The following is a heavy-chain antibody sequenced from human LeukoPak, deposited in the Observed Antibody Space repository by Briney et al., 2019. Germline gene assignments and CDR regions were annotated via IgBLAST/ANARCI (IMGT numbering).Heavy chain of an antibody. V-gene: IGHV4-4*09. D-gene: IGHD1-26*01. Sequence: PSETLSLTCTVSGGSISSYYWSWIRQPPGKGPEWIGYIYTSGSTNYNPSLKSRVTISVDTSKNQFSLKLSSVTAADTAVYYCAGGYSGSYFVRTFDYWGQGTLVTVSS. CDR1: GGSISSYY. CDR3: AGGYSGSYFVRTFDY. CDR2: IYTSGST. J-gene: IGHJ4*02.